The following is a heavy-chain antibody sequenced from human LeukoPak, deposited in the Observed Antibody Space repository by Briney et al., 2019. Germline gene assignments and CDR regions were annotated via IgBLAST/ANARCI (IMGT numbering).Heavy chain of an antibody. CDR1: GGPISSTVSY. Sequence: SETLSLTCIVSGGPISSTVSYWGWVRQPPGKGLEWIGSIHYSGNTYYNPSLKSRVTISVDTSKNQFSLKLSSVTAADTAVFYCAGANSGYYREDSYFDSWGQGTLVTVSS. CDR2: IHYSGNT. J-gene: IGHJ4*02. D-gene: IGHD5-12*01. CDR3: AGANSGYYREDSYFDS. V-gene: IGHV4-39*07.